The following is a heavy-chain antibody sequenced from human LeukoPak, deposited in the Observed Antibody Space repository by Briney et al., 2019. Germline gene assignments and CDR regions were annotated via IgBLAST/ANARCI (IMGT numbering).Heavy chain of an antibody. V-gene: IGHV4-39*07. Sequence: SETLSLTCTASGGSISSSSYYWGWIRQPPGKGLEWIGSIYYSGSTYYNPSLKSRVTISVDTSKNQFSLKLSSVTAADTAVYYCTYFQHWGQGTLVTVSS. CDR1: GGSISSSSYY. CDR2: IYYSGST. CDR3: TYFQH. J-gene: IGHJ1*01.